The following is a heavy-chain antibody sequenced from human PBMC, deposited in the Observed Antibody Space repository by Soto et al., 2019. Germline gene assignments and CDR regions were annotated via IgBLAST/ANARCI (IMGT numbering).Heavy chain of an antibody. Sequence: GGSLRLSCAASGFTFSSYWMSWVRQAPGKGLEWVANIKQDGSEKYYVDSVKGRFTISRDNAKNSLYLQMNSLRAEDTAVYYCARLMTTVTTYYWYFDLWGRGTLVTVSS. CDR2: IKQDGSEK. J-gene: IGHJ2*01. V-gene: IGHV3-7*01. D-gene: IGHD4-17*01. CDR3: ARLMTTVTTYYWYFDL. CDR1: GFTFSSYW.